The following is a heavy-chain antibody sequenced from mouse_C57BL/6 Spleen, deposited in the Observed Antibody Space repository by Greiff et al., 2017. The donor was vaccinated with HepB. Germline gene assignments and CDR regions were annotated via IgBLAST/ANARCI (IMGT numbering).Heavy chain of an antibody. CDR1: GFSLTSYA. CDR2: IWTGGGT. Sequence: QVQLKESGPGLVAPSQSLSITCTVSGFSLTSYAISWVRQPPGKGLEWLGVIWTGGGTNYNSALKSRLSISKDNSKSQVFLKMNSLQTDDTARYYCARNSYGSSNGFYYAMDYWGQGTSVTVSS. D-gene: IGHD1-1*01. V-gene: IGHV2-9-1*01. CDR3: ARNSYGSSNGFYYAMDY. J-gene: IGHJ4*01.